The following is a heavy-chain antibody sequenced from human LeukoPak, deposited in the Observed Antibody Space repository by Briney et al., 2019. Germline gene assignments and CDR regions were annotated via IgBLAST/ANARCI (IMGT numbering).Heavy chain of an antibody. D-gene: IGHD6-13*01. V-gene: IGHV1-18*01. CDR1: GYTFTNYA. Sequence: PGASVKVSCRASGYTFTNYAITWVRQAPGQGLEWMGRISVYNGITNYAQKLQGRVTMTTDTSTSTGYMELRSLRSDDTAVYYCARAPSSSWYGFDYWGQGTLVTVSS. CDR2: ISVYNGIT. J-gene: IGHJ4*02. CDR3: ARAPSSSWYGFDY.